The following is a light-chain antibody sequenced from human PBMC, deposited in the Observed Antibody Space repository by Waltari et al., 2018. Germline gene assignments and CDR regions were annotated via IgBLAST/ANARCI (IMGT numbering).Light chain of an antibody. CDR1: RSTIGAGFD. CDR3: QSFDSSMSGSV. CDR2: GNS. J-gene: IGLJ2*01. V-gene: IGLV1-40*01. Sequence: HSVLTQPPSASGAPGQSVIISSTGTRSTIGAGFDVPRYQQVPGAAPRLLIYGNSNRPSGVPDRFSGSKSGSSASLAITGLLPEDEADYYCQSFDSSMSGSVFGGGTKLTVL.